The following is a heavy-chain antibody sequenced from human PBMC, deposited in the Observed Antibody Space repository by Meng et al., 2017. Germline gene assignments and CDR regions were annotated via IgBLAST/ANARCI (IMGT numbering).Heavy chain of an antibody. CDR1: GFTFSSYC. D-gene: IGHD3-22*01. CDR2: ISGSGSST. CDR3: EKNSVNSGYHYRD. V-gene: IGHV3-23*01. Sequence: GESLKISCAASGFTFSSYCMTWVRQTPGKGLEWVSAISGSGSSTYYADSVKGRFTISKDKSKNMMLLQMNSLRGEETAIYYCEKNSVNSGYHYRDWGQGTLVTVSS. J-gene: IGHJ4*02.